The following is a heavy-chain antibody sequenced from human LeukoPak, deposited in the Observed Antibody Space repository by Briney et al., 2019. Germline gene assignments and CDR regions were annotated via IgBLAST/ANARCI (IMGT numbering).Heavy chain of an antibody. V-gene: IGHV3-7*01. Sequence: PGGSLRLSCAASGFTFSSYWMSWVRQAPGKGLEWVANIKQDGCEKYYVDSVKGRFTISRDNAKNSLYLQMNSLRAEDTAVYYCARDEGIAAAGTPFDYWGQGTLVTVSS. CDR1: GFTFSSYW. D-gene: IGHD6-13*01. CDR2: IKQDGCEK. J-gene: IGHJ4*02. CDR3: ARDEGIAAAGTPFDY.